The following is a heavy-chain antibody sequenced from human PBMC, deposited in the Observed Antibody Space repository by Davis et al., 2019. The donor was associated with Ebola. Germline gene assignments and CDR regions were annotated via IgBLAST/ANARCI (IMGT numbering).Heavy chain of an antibody. D-gene: IGHD2-15*01. V-gene: IGHV4-34*01. CDR3: ARHRDSHYYYYYGMDV. J-gene: IGHJ6*02. CDR1: GFTFSSYS. Sequence: ESLKISCAASGFTFSSYSMNWVRQAPGKGLEWIGEINHSGSTNYNPSLKSRVTISVDTSKNQFSLKLSSVTAADTAVYYCARHRDSHYYYYYGMDVWGQGTTVTVSS. CDR2: INHSGST.